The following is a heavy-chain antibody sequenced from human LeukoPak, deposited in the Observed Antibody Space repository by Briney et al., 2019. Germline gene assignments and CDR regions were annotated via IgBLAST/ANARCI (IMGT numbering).Heavy chain of an antibody. V-gene: IGHV3-33*01. CDR3: VRAYSGFSSRGFDY. J-gene: IGHJ4*02. Sequence: PGGSLRLSCAASGFTFNSYGFHWVRQAPGKGLEWVADTWYDGSNKYYADSVKGRFTISRDNSKNTVSLQMTSLRAEDTAVYYCVRAYSGFSSRGFDYWGQGTLVSVSS. D-gene: IGHD5-12*01. CDR1: GFTFNSYG. CDR2: TWYDGSNK.